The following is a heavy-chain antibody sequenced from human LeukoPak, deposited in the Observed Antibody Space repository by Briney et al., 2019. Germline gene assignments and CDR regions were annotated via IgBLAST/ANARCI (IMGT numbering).Heavy chain of an antibody. Sequence: ASVKVSCKASGYTFTSYDINWVRQATGQGLEWMGWMNPNSGNTGYAQKFQGRVTMTRNTSISTAYMELSSLRSDDTAVYYCAREIYTENAFDIWGQGTMVTVSS. D-gene: IGHD5-12*01. CDR3: AREIYTENAFDI. CDR1: GYTFTSYD. CDR2: MNPNSGNT. V-gene: IGHV1-8*01. J-gene: IGHJ3*02.